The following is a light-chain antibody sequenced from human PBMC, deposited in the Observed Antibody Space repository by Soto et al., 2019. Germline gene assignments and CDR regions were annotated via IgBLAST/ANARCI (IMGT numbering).Light chain of an antibody. V-gene: IGLV4-69*01. J-gene: IGLJ3*02. CDR1: SGHSTYS. Sequence: QLVLTQSPSASASLGASVKLTCTLSSGHSTYSIAWHQLHPEKGPRYLMNLNSDGSHSREDGIPDRFSGSSSGAERYLTISSLQSEDEADYYCQTWGTGFWVFGGGTKLTVL. CDR2: LNSDGSH. CDR3: QTWGTGFWV.